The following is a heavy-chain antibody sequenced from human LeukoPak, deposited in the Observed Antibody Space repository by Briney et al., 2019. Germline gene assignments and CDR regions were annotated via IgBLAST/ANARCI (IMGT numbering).Heavy chain of an antibody. J-gene: IGHJ1*01. CDR2: INQDGSKK. D-gene: IGHD2-21*02. CDR3: ARDRDGGADL. Sequence: PGGSLRLSCVASGFIFNGNWMSWVRQPPGKGLEWVANINQDGSKKYSIASMKGRFTISRDNAQNSLYLQMNGLRAEDTAMYYCARDRDGGADLWGQGTLVTVSS. CDR1: GFIFNGNW. V-gene: IGHV3-7*01.